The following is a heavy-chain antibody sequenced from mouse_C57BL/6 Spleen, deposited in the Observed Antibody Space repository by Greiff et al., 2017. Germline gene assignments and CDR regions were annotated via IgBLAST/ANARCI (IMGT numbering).Heavy chain of an antibody. CDR2: INPNNGGT. CDR3: AREYYGSAYAMDY. V-gene: IGHV1-26*01. Sequence: VQLQPSGPELVKPGASVKISCKASGYTFTDYYMNWVKQSHGKSLEWIGDINPNNGGTSYNQKFKGKATLTVDKSSSTAYMELRSLTSEDSAVYYCAREYYGSAYAMDYWGQGTSVTVSS. D-gene: IGHD1-1*01. J-gene: IGHJ4*01. CDR1: GYTFTDYY.